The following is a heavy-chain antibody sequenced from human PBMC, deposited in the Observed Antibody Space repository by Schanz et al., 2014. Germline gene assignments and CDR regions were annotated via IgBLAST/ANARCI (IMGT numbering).Heavy chain of an antibody. V-gene: IGHV1-69*09. CDR3: ARGYGDSPTDF. J-gene: IGHJ4*02. CDR2: IIPILGIA. D-gene: IGHD4-17*01. Sequence: QVQLVQSGAEVKKPGASVKVSCKASGYTFTRYYIHWVRQAPGQGLGWMGRIIPILGIANYAQKFQGRVSITADRSTSTAYMELSSLRSEDAAVYYCARGYGDSPTDFWGQGTLVTVSS. CDR1: GYTFTRYY.